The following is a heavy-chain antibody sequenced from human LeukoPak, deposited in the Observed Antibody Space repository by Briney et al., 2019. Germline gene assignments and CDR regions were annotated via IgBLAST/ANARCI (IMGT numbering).Heavy chain of an antibody. CDR1: GFTFGSNA. V-gene: IGHV3-23*01. J-gene: IGHJ4*02. CDR2: ISGSGDNT. Sequence: GGSLRLSCAASGFTFGSNAMSWVRQAPGKGLEWVSAISGSGDNTYYADSVKGRFTISRDNSKNTLYLQMNSLRAEDTAVYYCARSNTEAHWGQGTLVTVSS. D-gene: IGHD2-2*02. CDR3: ARSNTEAH.